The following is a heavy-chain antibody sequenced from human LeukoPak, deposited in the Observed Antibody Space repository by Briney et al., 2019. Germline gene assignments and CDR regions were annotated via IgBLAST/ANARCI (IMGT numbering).Heavy chain of an antibody. CDR2: IYTSGST. Sequence: PSETLSLTCTVSGGSISSGSYYWSWIRQPAGKGLEWIGRIYTSGSTNYNPSLKSRVTMLVDTSNNQFSLKLSSVTAADTAVYYCARMGDDFWSGYYSLLFDYWGQGTLVTVSS. D-gene: IGHD3-3*01. J-gene: IGHJ4*02. CDR1: GGSISSGSYY. V-gene: IGHV4-61*02. CDR3: ARMGDDFWSGYYSLLFDY.